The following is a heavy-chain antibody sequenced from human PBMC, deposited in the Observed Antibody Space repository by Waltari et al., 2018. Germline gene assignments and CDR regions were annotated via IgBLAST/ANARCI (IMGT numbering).Heavy chain of an antibody. CDR2: IIPIFGTA. Sequence: QVQLVQSGAEVKKPGSSVKVSCKASGGTFSSYAISWVRQAPGQGLEWMGGIIPIFGTANYAQKFQGRVTITADESTSTAYMELSSLRSEDTAMYYCARREGDYYGSGSLGMDVWGQGTTVTVSS. D-gene: IGHD3-10*01. J-gene: IGHJ6*02. CDR1: GGTFSSYA. V-gene: IGHV1-69*01. CDR3: ARREGDYYGSGSLGMDV.